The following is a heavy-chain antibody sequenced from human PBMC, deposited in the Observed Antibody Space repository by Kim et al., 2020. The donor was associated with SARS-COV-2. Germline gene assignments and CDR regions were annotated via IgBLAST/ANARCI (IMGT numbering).Heavy chain of an antibody. D-gene: IGHD3-22*01. J-gene: IGHJ2*01. CDR3: ARAPDYYDSSGYYRYFDL. V-gene: IGHV4-59*01. CDR1: GGSISSYY. CDR2: IYYSGST. Sequence: SETLSLTCTVSGGSISSYYWSWIRQPPGKGLEWIGYIYYSGSTNYNPSLKSRVTISVDTSKNQFSLKLSSVTAADTAVYYCARAPDYYDSSGYYRYFDLWGRGTLVTVSS.